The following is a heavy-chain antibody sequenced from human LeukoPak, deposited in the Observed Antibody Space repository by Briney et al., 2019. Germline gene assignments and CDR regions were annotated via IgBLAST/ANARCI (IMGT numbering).Heavy chain of an antibody. Sequence: GGSLRLSCAASGFTFSSYSMNWVRQAPGKGLEWVSSISSSSSYIDYADSVKGRFTISRDNAKNSLYLQMNSLRAEDTAVYCCARDGRYSSGSDYWGQGTLVTVSS. V-gene: IGHV3-21*01. CDR3: ARDGRYSSGSDY. J-gene: IGHJ4*02. D-gene: IGHD6-19*01. CDR1: GFTFSSYS. CDR2: ISSSSSYI.